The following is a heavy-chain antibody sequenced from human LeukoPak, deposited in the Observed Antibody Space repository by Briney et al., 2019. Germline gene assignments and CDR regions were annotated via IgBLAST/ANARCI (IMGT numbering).Heavy chain of an antibody. CDR1: GFTFSSYE. V-gene: IGHV3-48*03. J-gene: IGHJ6*04. CDR3: AKGTGLRPMVREDPDV. CDR2: INSSGGTI. D-gene: IGHD3-10*01. Sequence: GGSLRLSCAASGFTFSSYEMNWVRQAPGKGLEWISYINSSGGTIYYADSVKGRFTISRDTAKNSLYLQMNSLRAEDTAVYYCAKGTGLRPMVREDPDVWGKGATVTISS.